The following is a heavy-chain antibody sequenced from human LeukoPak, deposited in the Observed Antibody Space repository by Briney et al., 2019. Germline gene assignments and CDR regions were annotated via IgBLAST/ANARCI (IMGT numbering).Heavy chain of an antibody. V-gene: IGHV3-23*01. Sequence: HPGGSLRLSCAASGFTFSSYAMSWVRQAPGKGLEWVSAISGSGGSAYYADSVKGRFTISRDNSKNTLYLQMNSLRAEDTAVYYCAKSYRPRSSSGWYRNTGVLELYYFDYWGQGTLVTVSS. D-gene: IGHD6-19*01. CDR3: AKSYRPRSSSGWYRNTGVLELYYFDY. CDR2: ISGSGGSA. J-gene: IGHJ4*02. CDR1: GFTFSSYA.